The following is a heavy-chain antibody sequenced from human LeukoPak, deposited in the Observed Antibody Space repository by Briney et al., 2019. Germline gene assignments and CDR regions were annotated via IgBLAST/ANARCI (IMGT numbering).Heavy chain of an antibody. D-gene: IGHD6-19*01. CDR2: ISYDGSNK. CDR1: GFTFSSYG. Sequence: PGGSLRLSCAASGFTFSSYGMHWVRQAPGKGLEWVAVISYDGSNKYYADSVKGRFTTSRDNSKNTLYLQMNSLRAEDTAVYYCAKVSLQWLVRGNFDYWGQGTLVTVSS. CDR3: AKVSLQWLVRGNFDY. V-gene: IGHV3-30*18. J-gene: IGHJ4*02.